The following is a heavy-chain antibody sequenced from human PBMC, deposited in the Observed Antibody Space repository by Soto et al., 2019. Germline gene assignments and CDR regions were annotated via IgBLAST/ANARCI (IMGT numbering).Heavy chain of an antibody. CDR1: GFTFSSYA. V-gene: IGHV3-30*19. CDR3: AKDVNAWGELPDY. CDR2: QSHDEITK. D-gene: IGHD1-26*01. J-gene: IGHJ4*02. Sequence: QVQLVEFGGGVVQPGGSLRLSCAASGFTFSSYAMHWVRQAPGKGLEWVAVQSHDEITKYYADSVKGRFTISRDNSENTLTLQMNSLRAEDTAVYSCAKDVNAWGELPDYWGQGTLVTVSS.